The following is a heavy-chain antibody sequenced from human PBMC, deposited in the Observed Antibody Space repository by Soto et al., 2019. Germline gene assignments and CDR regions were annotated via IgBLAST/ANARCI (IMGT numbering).Heavy chain of an antibody. CDR3: ARRWGEGRVDY. CDR2: IYHSGNT. J-gene: IGHJ4*02. V-gene: IGHV4-4*02. D-gene: IGHD3-10*01. Sequence: SETLSLTCTVSGGSISSNWWIWVRQPPGKGLEWIGEIYHSGNTNYNPSLKSRVTMAVDKSRNQFSLKLSSVTAADTAVYYCARRWGEGRVDYWGQGTLVTSPQ. CDR1: GGSISSNW.